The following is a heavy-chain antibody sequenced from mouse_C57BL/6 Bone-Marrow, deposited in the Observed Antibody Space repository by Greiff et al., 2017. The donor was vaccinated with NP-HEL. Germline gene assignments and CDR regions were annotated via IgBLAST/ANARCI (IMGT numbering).Heavy chain of an antibody. J-gene: IGHJ3*01. Sequence: QVQLQQPGAELVMPGASVKLSCKASGYTFTSYWMHWVKQRPGQGLEWIGEIDPSDSYTNYNQKFKGKSTLTVDKSSSTAYMQLSSLTSEDSAVYYCARSRGAIYYGNYVAYWGQGTLVTVSA. CDR3: ARSRGAIYYGNYVAY. V-gene: IGHV1-69*01. CDR2: IDPSDSYT. D-gene: IGHD2-1*01. CDR1: GYTFTSYW.